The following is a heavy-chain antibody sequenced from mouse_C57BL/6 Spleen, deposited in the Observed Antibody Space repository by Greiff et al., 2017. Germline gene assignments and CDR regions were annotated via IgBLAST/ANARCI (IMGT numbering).Heavy chain of an antibody. CDR1: GYAFTNYL. J-gene: IGHJ2*01. D-gene: IGHD1-1*01. Sequence: VQLQQSGAELVRPGTSVKVSCKASGYAFTNYLIEWVKQRPGQGLEWIGMINPGSGGTNYNEKFKGKATLTADKSSSTAYMQLSSLTSEDSAGYFCARTYYGSSADYWGKGTTLTVSS. CDR3: ARTYYGSSADY. V-gene: IGHV1-54*01. CDR2: INPGSGGT.